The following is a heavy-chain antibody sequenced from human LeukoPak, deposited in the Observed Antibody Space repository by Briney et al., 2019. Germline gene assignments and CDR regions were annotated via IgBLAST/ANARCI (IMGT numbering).Heavy chain of an antibody. CDR2: FYTSGST. CDR3: ARGPYAWGYIDY. Sequence: PSQTLSLTCTVSGGSISSGTYYWSWIRQPAGKGLEWIGRFYTSGSTNYIPSLKSRVTISVDTSKNQFSLKLSSVTAADTAVYYCARGPYAWGYIDYWGQGTLVTVSS. CDR1: GGSISSGTYY. J-gene: IGHJ4*02. D-gene: IGHD7-27*01. V-gene: IGHV4-61*02.